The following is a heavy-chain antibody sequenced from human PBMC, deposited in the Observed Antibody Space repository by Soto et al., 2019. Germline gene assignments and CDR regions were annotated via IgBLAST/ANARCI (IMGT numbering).Heavy chain of an antibody. CDR3: ARDLGVSNHNWFDP. V-gene: IGHV1-69*13. J-gene: IGHJ5*02. D-gene: IGHD4-4*01. CDR1: GGTFSSYA. CDR2: IIPIFGTA. Sequence: SVKVSCKASGGTFSSYAISWVRHAPGQGLEWMGGIIPIFGTANYAQKFQGRVTITADESTSTAYMELSSLRSEDTAVYYCARDLGVSNHNWFDPWGQGTLVTVSS.